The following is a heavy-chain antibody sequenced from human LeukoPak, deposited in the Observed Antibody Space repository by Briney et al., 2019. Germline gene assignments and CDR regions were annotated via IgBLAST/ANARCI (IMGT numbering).Heavy chain of an antibody. V-gene: IGHV3-30*02. CDR2: IRYDGSHK. CDR3: AKSGHGYHFDS. D-gene: IGHD5-18*01. CDR1: GFIFSDYV. Sequence: GGSLRLSCAASGFIFSDYVMNWLRQAPGRGLEWVAYIRYDGSHKYYIDSVKGRFTISRDNSKNTLYLQMNSLRPEDTAVYYCAKSGHGYHFDSWGQGTLVTVSS. J-gene: IGHJ4*02.